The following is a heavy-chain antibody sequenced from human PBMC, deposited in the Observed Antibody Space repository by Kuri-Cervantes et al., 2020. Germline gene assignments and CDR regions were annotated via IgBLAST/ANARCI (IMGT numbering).Heavy chain of an antibody. J-gene: IGHJ3*02. V-gene: IGHV3-7*01. CDR1: GFTFSSYW. CDR3: ARARPAVAGSSHDPFDI. CDR2: IKQGGSEK. D-gene: IGHD6-19*01. Sequence: GESLKISCAASGFTFSSYWMSWVRQAPGKGLEWVANIKQGGSEKYYVDSVKGRFTISRDNAKNSLYLQMNSLRAEDTAVYYCARARPAVAGSSHDPFDIWGQGTMVTVSS.